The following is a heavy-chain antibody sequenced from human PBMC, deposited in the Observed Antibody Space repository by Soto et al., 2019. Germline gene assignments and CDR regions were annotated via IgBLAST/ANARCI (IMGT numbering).Heavy chain of an antibody. V-gene: IGHV4-30-4*01. Sequence: LSETLSLTCTVSGGSISSGDYYWSWIRQPPGKGLEWIGYIYYSGSTYYNPSLKSRVTISVDTSKNQFSLKLSSVTAADTAVYYCARDHCSGGSCYIDYWGQGTLVTVSS. D-gene: IGHD2-15*01. CDR3: ARDHCSGGSCYIDY. CDR1: GGSISSGDYY. J-gene: IGHJ4*02. CDR2: IYYSGST.